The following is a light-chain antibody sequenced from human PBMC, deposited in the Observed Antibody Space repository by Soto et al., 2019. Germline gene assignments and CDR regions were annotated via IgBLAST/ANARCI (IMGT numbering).Light chain of an antibody. J-gene: IGKJ5*01. Sequence: EIVLTQSPATLPLSPGERATLSCRASQSVSSYLAWYQQKPGQAPRLLIYDASNRATGIPARFSGSGSGTDFTLTISSLEPEDFAVYFCQQHSNWPPVTFGQGTRLEIK. CDR3: QQHSNWPPVT. CDR2: DAS. V-gene: IGKV3-11*01. CDR1: QSVSSY.